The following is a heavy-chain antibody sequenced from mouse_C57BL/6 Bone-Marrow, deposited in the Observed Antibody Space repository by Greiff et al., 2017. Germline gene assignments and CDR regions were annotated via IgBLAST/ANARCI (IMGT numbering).Heavy chain of an antibody. V-gene: IGHV14-3*01. CDR3: ACYGSSSHWYFDV. CDR2: SDPANGNT. D-gene: IGHD1-1*01. Sequence: DVQLQESVAELVRPGASVKLSCTASGFNIKNTYMHWVKQRPEQGLEWIGRSDPANGNTKYAPKFQGKATITADTSSNTAYLQLSSLTSEDTAIYYCACYGSSSHWYFDVWGTGTTVTVSS. CDR1: GFNIKNTY. J-gene: IGHJ1*03.